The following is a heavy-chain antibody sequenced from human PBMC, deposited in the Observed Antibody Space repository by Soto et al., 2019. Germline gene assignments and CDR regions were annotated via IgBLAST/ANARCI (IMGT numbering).Heavy chain of an antibody. V-gene: IGHV4-39*07. CDR2: IYYSGNT. J-gene: IGHJ4*02. CDR1: GGSISSSSYY. D-gene: IGHD3-10*01. Sequence: SETLSLTCTVSGGSISSSSYYWGWIRQPPGKGLEWIGTIYYSGNTYYNPSLKTRVTISVDTSKNQFSLKLSSVTAADPAVYYCASTRNRFGELYDYYFDYWGQGTLVTVSS. CDR3: ASTRNRFGELYDYYFDY.